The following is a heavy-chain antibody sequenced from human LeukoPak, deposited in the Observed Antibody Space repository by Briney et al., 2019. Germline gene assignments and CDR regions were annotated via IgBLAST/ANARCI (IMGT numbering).Heavy chain of an antibody. CDR3: AKEGGATTFGY. D-gene: IGHD1-26*01. J-gene: IGHJ4*02. V-gene: IGHV3-23*01. CDR2: ISGSGGST. CDR1: GFTFSSYA. Sequence: GGSLRLSCAASGFTFSSYAMSWVRQAPGKGLEWVSAISGSGGSTYYADSVRGRFTISRDNSKNTLYLQMNSLRAEDAAVYYCAKEGGATTFGYWGQGTLVTVSS.